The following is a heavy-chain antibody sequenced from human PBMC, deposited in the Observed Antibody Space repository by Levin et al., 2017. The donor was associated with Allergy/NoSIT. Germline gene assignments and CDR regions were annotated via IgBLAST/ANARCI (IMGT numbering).Heavy chain of an antibody. CDR1: GGSISSSSYY. D-gene: IGHD2-15*01. Sequence: SQTLSLPCTVSGGSISSSSYYWGWIRQPPGKGLEWIGSIYYSGSTYYNPSLKSRVTISVDTSKNQFSLKLSSVTAADTAVYYCARDPGEVVAAMPYYYYGMDVWGQGTTVTVSS. J-gene: IGHJ6*02. V-gene: IGHV4-39*07. CDR3: ARDPGEVVAAMPYYYYGMDV. CDR2: IYYSGST.